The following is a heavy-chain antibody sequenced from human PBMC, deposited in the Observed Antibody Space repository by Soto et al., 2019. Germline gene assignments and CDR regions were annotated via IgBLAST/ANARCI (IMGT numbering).Heavy chain of an antibody. CDR2: IYYSGST. CDR1: GCSGSIRCCY. D-gene: IGHD3-3*01. Sequence: SATMSLTCTFSGCSGSIRCCYWLWIRQHPGKGLEWIGYIYYSGSTYYNPSLKSRVTISVGTSTNQFSLKLSSVTAADTAMYYCARWSYLDYWGQGTRVTVSS. J-gene: IGHJ4*02. CDR3: ARWSYLDY. V-gene: IGHV4-39*01.